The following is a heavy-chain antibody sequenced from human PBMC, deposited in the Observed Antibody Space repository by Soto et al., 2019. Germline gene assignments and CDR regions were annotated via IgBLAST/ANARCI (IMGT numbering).Heavy chain of an antibody. Sequence: PGGSLRLSCAASGLTFSSYSMNWVRQAPGKGLEWVSYISSSSSTIYYADSVKGRFTISRDNAKNSLYLQMNSLRAEDTAVYYCAREGVQHGSGPYYYYGMDVWGQGTTVTVSS. CDR2: ISSSSSTI. J-gene: IGHJ6*02. CDR3: AREGVQHGSGPYYYYGMDV. V-gene: IGHV3-48*01. D-gene: IGHD3-10*01. CDR1: GLTFSSYS.